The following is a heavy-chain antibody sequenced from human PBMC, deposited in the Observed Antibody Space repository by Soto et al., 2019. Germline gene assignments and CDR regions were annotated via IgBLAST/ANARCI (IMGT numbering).Heavy chain of an antibody. Sequence: XETLSLTCTVAGFSITSYYWSWIRQPAGKGLEWIGRTYITGGSNYSPSLKSRVTMSLDTSKNQFSLKLSSATAADTAVYYCARDMRVFGGMDVWGRGPTFTVSS. V-gene: IGHV4-4*07. CDR3: ARDMRVFGGMDV. D-gene: IGHD3-3*01. CDR2: TYITGGS. J-gene: IGHJ6*02. CDR1: GFSITSYY.